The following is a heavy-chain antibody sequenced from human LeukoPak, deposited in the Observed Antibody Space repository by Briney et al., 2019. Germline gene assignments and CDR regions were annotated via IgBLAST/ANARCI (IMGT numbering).Heavy chain of an antibody. CDR3: AREEEYYDILTGYPVFDY. CDR1: GYTFTGYY. D-gene: IGHD3-9*01. J-gene: IGHJ4*02. Sequence: ASVKVSCKASGYTFTGYYMHWVRQAPGQGLEWMGWINPNGGGTNYAQKFQGRVTMTRDTSISTAYMELSRLRSDDTAVYYCAREEEYYDILTGYPVFDYWGQGTLVTVSS. CDR2: INPNGGGT. V-gene: IGHV1-2*02.